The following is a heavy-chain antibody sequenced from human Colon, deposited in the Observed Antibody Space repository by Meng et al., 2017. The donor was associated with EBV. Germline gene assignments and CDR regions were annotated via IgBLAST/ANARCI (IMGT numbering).Heavy chain of an antibody. CDR3: ARYHHDGSGLNWIDP. Sequence: QVHLQESGPGLVQPSXXLSLRRVVSGGSISSDNYYGSWIRQPPGKGLEWIGYFFNGGNSHINPSLESRGSISVDTSKNQFSLRLNSVTVADTGVYYCARYHHDGSGLNWIDPWGQGTMVTVSA. CDR1: GGSISSDNYY. V-gene: IGHV4-30-4*01. CDR2: FFNGGNS. J-gene: IGHJ5*02. D-gene: IGHD3-22*01.